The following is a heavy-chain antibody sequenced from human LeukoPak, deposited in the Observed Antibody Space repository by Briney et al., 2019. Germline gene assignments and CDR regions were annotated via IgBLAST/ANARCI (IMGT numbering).Heavy chain of an antibody. CDR1: GFTFSSYE. V-gene: IGHV3-48*03. CDR3: ARDHPSGELLPDYYYYGMDV. D-gene: IGHD3-10*01. CDR2: ISSSGSTI. J-gene: IGHJ6*02. Sequence: GGSLRPSCAASGFTFSSYEMNWVRQAPGKGLEWVSYISSSGSTIYYADSVKGRFTISRDNDKNSLYLQMNSLRAEDTAVYYCARDHPSGELLPDYYYYGMDVWGQGTTVTVSS.